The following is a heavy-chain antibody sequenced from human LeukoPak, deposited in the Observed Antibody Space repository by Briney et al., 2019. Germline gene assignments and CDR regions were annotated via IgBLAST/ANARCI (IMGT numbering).Heavy chain of an antibody. Sequence: ASVKVSCKASGYTFTSYYMHWVRQAPGKGLEWMGGFDPEDGETIYAQKFQGRVTMTEDTSTDTAYMELSSLRSEDTAVYYCSGWIRAFDIWGQGTMVTVSS. V-gene: IGHV1-24*01. D-gene: IGHD6-19*01. J-gene: IGHJ3*02. CDR1: GYTFTSYY. CDR3: SGWIRAFDI. CDR2: FDPEDGET.